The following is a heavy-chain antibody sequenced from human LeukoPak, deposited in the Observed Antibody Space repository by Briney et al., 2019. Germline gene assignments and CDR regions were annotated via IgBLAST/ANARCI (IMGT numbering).Heavy chain of an antibody. D-gene: IGHD5-18*01. Sequence: GGSLRLSCAASGLSVTNTYMTWVRQAPGKGLEWGSVIYSGGGTNYADSLKGRFNISRDNSKNTLYLQMTSLRVEDTAVYYCVAEDTYWGQGTLVTVSS. CDR3: VAEDTY. CDR2: IYSGGGT. J-gene: IGHJ4*02. V-gene: IGHV3-53*01. CDR1: GLSVTNTY.